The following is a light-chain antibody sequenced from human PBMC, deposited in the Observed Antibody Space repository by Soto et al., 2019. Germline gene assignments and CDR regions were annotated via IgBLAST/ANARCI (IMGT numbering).Light chain of an antibody. CDR2: TTS. CDR3: LQCGGSPLFS. CDR1: QSVASSC. Sequence: EIVLTQSPGTLSLSPGERATLSCTASQSVASSCLAWYQRKPGQAPRLLIHTTSIRATDIPDRFSGSGSGTDFTLTISRLEPEDSAVYYCLQCGGSPLFSFGPGTTVDI. J-gene: IGKJ3*01. V-gene: IGKV3-20*01.